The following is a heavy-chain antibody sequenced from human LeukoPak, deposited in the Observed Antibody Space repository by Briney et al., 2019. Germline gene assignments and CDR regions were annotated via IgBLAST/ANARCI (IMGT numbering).Heavy chain of an antibody. CDR3: ARDTRIEWLRFLDY. Sequence: SITGTVSGGSISTYYWSWIRQPPGKGLEWIGNFNHIGSTNYNPSLRSRVTISVDTSENRFSLKLNSVTAADTAIYYCARDTRIEWLRFLDYWGQGIPVTVSS. V-gene: IGHV4-59*12. CDR1: GGSISTYY. CDR2: FNHIGST. D-gene: IGHD5-12*01. J-gene: IGHJ4*02.